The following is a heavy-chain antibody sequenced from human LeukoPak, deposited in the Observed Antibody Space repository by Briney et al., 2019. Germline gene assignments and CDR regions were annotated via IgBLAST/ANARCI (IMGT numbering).Heavy chain of an antibody. CDR1: EFTVDDTY. V-gene: IGHV3-7*01. CDR2: MKYDGSEK. D-gene: IGHD6-13*01. J-gene: IGHJ4*02. Sequence: PGGSLRLSCAASEFTVDDTYMSWVRQTPGKGLEWVANMKYDGSEKYYVDSVKGRFTISRDNAKNSLYLQMNSLRAEDTAVYYCARDIEAAGLFLDYWGQGTLVTVSS. CDR3: ARDIEAAGLFLDY.